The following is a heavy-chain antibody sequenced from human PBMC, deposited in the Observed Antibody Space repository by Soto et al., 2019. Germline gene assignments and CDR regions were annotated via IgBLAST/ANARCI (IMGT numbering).Heavy chain of an antibody. V-gene: IGHV4-34*01. J-gene: IGHJ5*02. CDR3: ARGSIPPRCSGGSCYPGTHNWFDP. D-gene: IGHD2-15*01. CDR1: GGSFSGYY. Sequence: QVQLQQWGAGLLKPSETLSLTCAVYGGSFSGYYWSWIRQPPGKGLEWIGEINHSGSTNDIPSLKRRVTISVDTSKNQFSLKLSSVTAADTAVYYCARGSIPPRCSGGSCYPGTHNWFDPWGQGTLVTVSS. CDR2: INHSGST.